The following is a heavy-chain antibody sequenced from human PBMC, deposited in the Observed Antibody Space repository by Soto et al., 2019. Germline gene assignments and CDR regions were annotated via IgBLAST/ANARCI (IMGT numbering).Heavy chain of an antibody. CDR2: ISGSGGST. V-gene: IGHV3-23*01. Sequence: EVQLLESGGGLVQPGGSLRLSCAASGFTFSSYAMSWVRQAPGKGLEWVSAISGSGGSTYYADSVKGRFTISRDNSKKTLYPQMHTLRAEDTAVYYCAKDPKQWLVPPFDYWGQGTLVTVSS. D-gene: IGHD6-19*01. J-gene: IGHJ4*02. CDR1: GFTFSSYA. CDR3: AKDPKQWLVPPFDY.